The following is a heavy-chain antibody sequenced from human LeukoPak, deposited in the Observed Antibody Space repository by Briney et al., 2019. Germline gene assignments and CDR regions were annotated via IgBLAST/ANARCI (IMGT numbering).Heavy chain of an antibody. D-gene: IGHD3-16*01. CDR2: INPNSGGT. CDR1: GYTFTDYY. Sequence: ASVKVSCKASGYTFTDYYLHWVRQAPRQGLEWMGWINPNSGGTIYAQKFQGRVTMTRDTSISTAYMELSRLRSDDTAVYYCARSDYLNWFDPWGQGTLVTVSS. V-gene: IGHV1-2*02. J-gene: IGHJ5*02. CDR3: ARSDYLNWFDP.